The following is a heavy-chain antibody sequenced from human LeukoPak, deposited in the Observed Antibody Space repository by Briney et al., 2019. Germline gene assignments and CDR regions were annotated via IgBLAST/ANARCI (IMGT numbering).Heavy chain of an antibody. CDR2: IYSGGST. D-gene: IGHD1-26*01. CDR3: ARHSGSYYWGGHFDY. J-gene: IGHJ4*02. Sequence: GGSLRLSCAAPGFNVSNNCMSWVRQAPGKGLEWVSFIYSGGSTNYADSVKGRFTISRDNSKNTLYLQMNSLRAEDTAVHYCARHSGSYYWGGHFDYWGQGTLVTVSS. CDR1: GFNVSNNC. V-gene: IGHV3-53*01.